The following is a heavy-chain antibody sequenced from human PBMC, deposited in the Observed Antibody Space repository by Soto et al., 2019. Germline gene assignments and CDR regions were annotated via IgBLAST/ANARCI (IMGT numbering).Heavy chain of an antibody. CDR2: IYYSGST. CDR3: ARHDRSSSNEWGIDY. J-gene: IGHJ4*02. CDR1: GGSISSSSYY. V-gene: IGHV4-39*01. Sequence: SETLSLTCTVSGGSISSSSYYWGWIRQPPGKGLEWIGSIYYSGSTYYNPSLKSRVTISVDTSKNQFSLKLSSVTAADTAVYYCARHDRSSSNEWGIDYWGQGTLGTVSS. D-gene: IGHD6-6*01.